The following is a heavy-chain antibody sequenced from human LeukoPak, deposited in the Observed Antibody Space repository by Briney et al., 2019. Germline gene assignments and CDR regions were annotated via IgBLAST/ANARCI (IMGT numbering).Heavy chain of an antibody. CDR2: IYYSGST. J-gene: IGHJ4*02. CDR1: GGSISSYY. Sequence: SETLSLTCTVPGGSISSYYWSWLRQPPGKGLEWIGYIYYSGSTNYNPSLKSRVTISVDTSKNQFSLKLSSVTAADTAVYYCARGQLELRYWGQGTLVTVSS. V-gene: IGHV4-59*01. CDR3: ARGQLELRY. D-gene: IGHD1-7*01.